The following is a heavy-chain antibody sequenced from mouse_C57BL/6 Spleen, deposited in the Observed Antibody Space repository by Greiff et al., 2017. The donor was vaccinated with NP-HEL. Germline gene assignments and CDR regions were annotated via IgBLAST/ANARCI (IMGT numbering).Heavy chain of an antibody. V-gene: IGHV1-69*01. CDR2: IDPSDSYT. D-gene: IGHD2-2*01. CDR3: ARSDGYDPFAY. Sequence: QVQLKQPGAELVMPGASVKLSCKASGYTFTSYWMHWVKQRPGQGLEWIGEIDPSDSYTNSNQKFKGKSTLTVDKSSSTAYMQLSSLTSEDSAVYYCARSDGYDPFAYWGQGTLVTVSA. CDR1: GYTFTSYW. J-gene: IGHJ3*01.